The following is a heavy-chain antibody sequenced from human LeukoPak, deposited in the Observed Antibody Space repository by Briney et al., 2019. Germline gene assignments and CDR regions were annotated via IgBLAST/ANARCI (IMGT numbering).Heavy chain of an antibody. V-gene: IGHV3-23*01. J-gene: IGHJ3*02. CDR1: GFPLSRSA. CDR3: ARDHHRRLYDSQARDTFDI. Sequence: GGSLRLSCAASGFPLSRSAMSWVRQAPGKGLEWVSNISGSGSGGSTYYADSVKGRFTISRDNAKNSLYLQMNSLRAEDTAVYYCARDHHRRLYDSQARDTFDIWGQGTMVTVSS. D-gene: IGHD3-22*01. CDR2: ISGSGSGGST.